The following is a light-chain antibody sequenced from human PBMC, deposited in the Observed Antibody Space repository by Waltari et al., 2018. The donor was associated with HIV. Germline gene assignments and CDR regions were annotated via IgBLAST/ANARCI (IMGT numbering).Light chain of an antibody. Sequence: DIQMTQSPSSLSASIGDRVTITCQASQDIRNFLNWYQQKPGKAPELLIHDASNLETGVPSRFSGSGSGTQFTLTISSLQPEDSATYFCQHYDGLPITFGPGTKLEVK. J-gene: IGKJ3*01. CDR2: DAS. CDR1: QDIRNF. CDR3: QHYDGLPIT. V-gene: IGKV1-33*01.